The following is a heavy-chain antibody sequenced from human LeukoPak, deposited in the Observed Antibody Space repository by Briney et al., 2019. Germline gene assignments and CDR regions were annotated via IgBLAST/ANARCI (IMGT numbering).Heavy chain of an antibody. V-gene: IGHV4-59*11. Sequence: PSETLSLTCTVSGGSISSHYWSWIRQPPGKGLEWIGYIYYSGSTNYNPSLKSRVTISVDTSKNKFSLKLSSVTAAHTAAYYCASSTFRAGYYDILTGYYAYYYYYMYVWGKGTTVTVSS. J-gene: IGHJ6*03. D-gene: IGHD3-9*01. CDR1: GGSISSHY. CDR2: IYYSGST. CDR3: ASSTFRAGYYDILTGYYAYYYYYMYV.